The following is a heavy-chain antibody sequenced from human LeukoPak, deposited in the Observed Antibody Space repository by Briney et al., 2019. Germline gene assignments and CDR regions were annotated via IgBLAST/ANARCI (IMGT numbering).Heavy chain of an antibody. CDR1: AESFSAYF. J-gene: IGHJ4*03. CDR3: ASRSLTLAAARCFDD. CDR2: IDHRGIS. D-gene: IGHD2-15*01. Sequence: PSETLSLTCSVHAESFSAYFWSWIRQVPGRGLEWIGEIDHRGISNYNPSLKSRATILVDTSNNRFSLSLASVTAADTATYYCASRSLTLAAARCFDDWGQGTVVTVSS. V-gene: IGHV4-34*01.